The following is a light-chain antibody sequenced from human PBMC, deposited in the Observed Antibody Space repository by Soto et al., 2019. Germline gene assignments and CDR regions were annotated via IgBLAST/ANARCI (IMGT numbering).Light chain of an antibody. CDR2: GAS. V-gene: IGKV3-20*01. CDR1: PSVSNRS. Sequence: EIVFTQSPGTLSLSPGERATLSCSSSPSVSNRSLAWYQQKPSQAPRLLISGASSRAADIPDRFSGSGSGTDFTLTINRLEPEDFAVYYCQQYDSSPRTFGPGTKVE. J-gene: IGKJ1*01. CDR3: QQYDSSPRT.